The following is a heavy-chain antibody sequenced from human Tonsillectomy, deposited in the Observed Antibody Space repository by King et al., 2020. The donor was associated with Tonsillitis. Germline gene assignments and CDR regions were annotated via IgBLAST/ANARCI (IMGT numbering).Heavy chain of an antibody. Sequence: VQLVESGGGLVQPGVSLRLSCAASGISVSSNYMSWVRQAPGKGLEWVSVIHSGGTTYYPDSVKGGFTIPRDSYNNTLYLQMNTLGAEDTAVYYCARDPIYGTGSNGYHHAMDVWGQGTTVTV. V-gene: IGHV3-66*01. D-gene: IGHD3-10*01. CDR1: GISVSSNY. J-gene: IGHJ6*02. CDR2: IHSGGTT. CDR3: ARDPIYGTGSNGYHHAMDV.